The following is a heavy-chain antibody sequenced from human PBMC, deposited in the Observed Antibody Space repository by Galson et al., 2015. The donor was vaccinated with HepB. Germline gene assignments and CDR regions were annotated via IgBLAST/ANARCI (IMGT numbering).Heavy chain of an antibody. Sequence: SLRLSCAASGFTFSSYAMHWVRQAPGKGLEWVAVISYDGSNKYYADSVKGRFTISRDNSKNTLYLQMNSLRAEDTAVYYCARRFEEGGPLDYWGQGTLVTVSS. CDR1: GFTFSSYA. D-gene: IGHD3-16*01. J-gene: IGHJ4*02. CDR3: ARRFEEGGPLDY. CDR2: ISYDGSNK. V-gene: IGHV3-30*04.